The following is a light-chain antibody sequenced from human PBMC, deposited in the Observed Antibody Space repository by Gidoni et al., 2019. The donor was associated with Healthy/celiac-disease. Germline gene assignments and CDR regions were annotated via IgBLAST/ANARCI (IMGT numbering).Light chain of an antibody. J-gene: IGKJ1*01. CDR1: QSLLHSSGYNY. V-gene: IGKV2-28*01. CDR3: MQALQTPRT. CDR2: LGS. Sequence: DRVMTQSPLSLPVTPGEPASISCRSSQSLLHSSGYNYLDWYLQKPGQSPQLLIYLGSNRASGVPDRFSGSGSGTDFTLKISRVEAEDVGVYYYMQALQTPRTFGQGTKVEIK.